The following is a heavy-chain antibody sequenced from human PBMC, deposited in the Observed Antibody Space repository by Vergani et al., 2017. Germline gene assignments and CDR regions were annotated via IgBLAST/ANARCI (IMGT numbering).Heavy chain of an antibody. CDR1: GYTFTGYY. V-gene: IGHV1-2*02. Sequence: QVQLVQSGAEVKKPGASVKVSCKASGYTFTGYYMHWVRQAPGQGLEWMGWINPNSGGTKYAQKFQGRVAITADKSTSTAYMELSSLRSEDTAVYYCASGLVVVAATPWDYYYYGMDVWGQGTTVTVSS. J-gene: IGHJ6*02. CDR3: ASGLVVVAATPWDYYYYGMDV. CDR2: INPNSGGT. D-gene: IGHD2-15*01.